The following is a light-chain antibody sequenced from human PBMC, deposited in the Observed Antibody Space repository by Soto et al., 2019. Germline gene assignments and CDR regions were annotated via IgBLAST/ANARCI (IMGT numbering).Light chain of an antibody. CDR2: DAS. CDR3: QQSYSTPRT. CDR1: ESVSSK. J-gene: IGKJ1*01. Sequence: EIVMTQSPATLSVSPGERATLSCRASESVSSKLVWYQKKPGQAPRLLIHDASTRATGIPARFSGSGSGTEFILTISSVESEDFATYYCQQSYSTPRTFGQGTKVEIK. V-gene: IGKV3-15*01.